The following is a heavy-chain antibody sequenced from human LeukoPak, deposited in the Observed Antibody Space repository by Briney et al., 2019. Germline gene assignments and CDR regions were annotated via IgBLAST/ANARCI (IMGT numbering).Heavy chain of an antibody. J-gene: IGHJ4*02. Sequence: GGSLRLSCAASGFTFSIYAMSWVRQAPGKGLEWVSTISGNGGTTYYADSVKGRFTISRDNSKNTLYLQMDNVRAEDTAVYYCATDRRPMYYYDSSGYHFDYWGQGTLVTVSS. D-gene: IGHD3-22*01. CDR2: ISGNGGTT. CDR1: GFTFSIYA. V-gene: IGHV3-23*01. CDR3: ATDRRPMYYYDSSGYHFDY.